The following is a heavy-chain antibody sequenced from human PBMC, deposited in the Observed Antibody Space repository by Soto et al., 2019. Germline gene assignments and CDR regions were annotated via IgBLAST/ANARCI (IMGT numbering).Heavy chain of an antibody. D-gene: IGHD3-3*01. V-gene: IGHV3-15*01. CDR1: GFTFSNAR. CDR2: IKSKTDGGTT. CDR3: AKGVYDVLSGSYPPLRYMDV. J-gene: IGHJ6*03. Sequence: PGGSLRLSCAASGFTFSNARMSWVRQAPGKGLEWVGRIKSKTDGGTTDYGAPVKGRFTISRDDSKSTLYLQMNSLTTEDTAVYYCAKGVYDVLSGSYPPLRYMDVWGKGTTVTVSS.